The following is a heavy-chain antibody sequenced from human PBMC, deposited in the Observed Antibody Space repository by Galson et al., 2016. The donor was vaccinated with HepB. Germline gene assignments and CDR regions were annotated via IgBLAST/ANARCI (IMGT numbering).Heavy chain of an antibody. J-gene: IGHJ4*01. CDR2: ISYDGSKK. CDR3: ARERPDIAVAAFDY. Sequence: SLRLSCAGSGFMFSTYAMHWVRQAPGKGLDWVAVISYDGSKKFYGDSVKGRFTISRDNFKNTLFLQMNSLRAEDTAVYYCARERPDIAVAAFDYWGQGTVVTVSS. V-gene: IGHV3-30*04. CDR1: GFMFSTYA. D-gene: IGHD6-19*01.